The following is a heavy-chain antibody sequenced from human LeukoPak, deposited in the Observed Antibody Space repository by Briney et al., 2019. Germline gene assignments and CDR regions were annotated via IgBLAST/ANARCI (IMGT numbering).Heavy chain of an antibody. V-gene: IGHV3-20*04. J-gene: IGHJ4*02. CDR2: INWNGGST. CDR3: ARSRNRYSYAFSV. CDR1: GFTFDDYG. D-gene: IGHD3-16*01. Sequence: PGGSLRLSCAASGFTFDDYGFSWVRQAPGKGLEWVFGINWNGGSTGYADSVKGRFTISRDNAKNSVYLQMNSLRVEDTALYYCARSRNRYSYAFSVWGQGALVTVSS.